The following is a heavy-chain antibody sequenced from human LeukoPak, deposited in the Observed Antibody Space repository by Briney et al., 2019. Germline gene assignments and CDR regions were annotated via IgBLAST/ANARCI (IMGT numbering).Heavy chain of an antibody. CDR3: ARSSLYCSSTSCPWDYYGMDV. D-gene: IGHD2-2*01. CDR2: INPNSGGT. J-gene: IGHJ6*02. CDR1: GYTFTGYY. Sequence: GASVKVSCKASGYTFTGYYMHWVRQAPGQGLEWMGWINPNSGGTNYAQKFQGRVTMTRVTSISTAYMELSRLRSDDTAVYYCARSSLYCSSTSCPWDYYGMDVWGQGTTVTVSS. V-gene: IGHV1-2*02.